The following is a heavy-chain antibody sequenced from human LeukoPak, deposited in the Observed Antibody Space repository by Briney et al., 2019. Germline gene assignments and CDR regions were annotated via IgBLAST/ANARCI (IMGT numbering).Heavy chain of an antibody. J-gene: IGHJ4*02. CDR1: QNTFTNHY. D-gene: IGHD3-22*01. CDR3: ARGTYYYDSSGYYRY. V-gene: IGHV1-2*02. CDR2: INPNSGGT. Sequence: ASVKVSCKASQNTFTNHYMHWVRQAPGQGLGWMGWINPNSGGTNYAQKFQGRVTMTRDTSISTAYMELSRLRSDDTAVYYCARGTYYYDSSGYYRYWGQGTLVTVSS.